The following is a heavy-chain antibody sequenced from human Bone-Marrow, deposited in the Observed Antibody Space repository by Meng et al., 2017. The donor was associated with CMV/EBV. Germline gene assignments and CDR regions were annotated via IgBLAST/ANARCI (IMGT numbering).Heavy chain of an antibody. CDR3: ARSDGSNSEGRFDP. Sequence: GSLRLSCTVSGYSISSGYYWGWIRQPPGKGLEWIGNINHSGSVYYNPSLQSRVTLSMDTSKNHFSLTVNSVTAADTAVYYCARSDGSNSEGRFDPWGQGTLVTVSS. CDR2: INHSGSV. D-gene: IGHD4-23*01. CDR1: GYSISSGYY. J-gene: IGHJ5*02. V-gene: IGHV4-38-2*02.